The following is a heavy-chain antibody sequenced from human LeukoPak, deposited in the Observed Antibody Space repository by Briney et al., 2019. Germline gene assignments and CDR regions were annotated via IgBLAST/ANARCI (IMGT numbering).Heavy chain of an antibody. D-gene: IGHD3-10*01. J-gene: IGHJ4*02. CDR2: ISSSSSYI. CDR1: GFTFSSYS. Sequence: GGSLRLSCAASGFTFSSYSMNWVRQAPGKGLEWVSSISSSSSYIYYADSVKGRFTISRDNAKNSLYLQMNSLRAEDTAVYYCATLWFGESPRADRFDYWGQGTLVTVSS. V-gene: IGHV3-21*01. CDR3: ATLWFGESPRADRFDY.